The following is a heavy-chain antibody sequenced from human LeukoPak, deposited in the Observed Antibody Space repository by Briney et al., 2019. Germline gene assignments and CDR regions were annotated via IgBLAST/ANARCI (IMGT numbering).Heavy chain of an antibody. Sequence: ASVKVSCKASGGTFSSYAISWVRQAPGQGLEWMGRIIPILGIANYAQKFQGRVTITADKSTSTAYMELSSLRSEDTAVYYCARDQGFGELSHAFDIWGQGKMVTVSS. D-gene: IGHD3-10*01. CDR1: GGTFSSYA. V-gene: IGHV1-69*04. CDR3: ARDQGFGELSHAFDI. CDR2: IIPILGIA. J-gene: IGHJ3*02.